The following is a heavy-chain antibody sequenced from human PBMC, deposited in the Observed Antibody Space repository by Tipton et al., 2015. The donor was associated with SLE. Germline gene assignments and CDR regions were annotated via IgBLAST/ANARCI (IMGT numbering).Heavy chain of an antibody. CDR2: IRYDGSNK. D-gene: IGHD6-13*01. CDR3: AKDQWAEAGQWAFDI. CDR1: GFTFSSYG. J-gene: IGHJ3*02. Sequence: GSLRLSCAASGFTFSSYGMHWVRQAPGKGLEWVAFIRYDGSNKYYADSVKGRFTISRDNSKNTLYLQMNSLRAEDTAVYYCAKDQWAEAGQWAFDIWGQGTMVTVSS. V-gene: IGHV3-30*02.